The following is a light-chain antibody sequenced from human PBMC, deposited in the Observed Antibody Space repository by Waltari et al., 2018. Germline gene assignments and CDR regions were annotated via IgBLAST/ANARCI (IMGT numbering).Light chain of an antibody. CDR1: QDIWNR. CDR2: GTS. J-gene: IGKJ3*01. Sequence: DIQMTQSPSPVSASVGDRVTITCRARQDIWNRLAWYQQKPGKAPNLLIYGTSSLQTGVPSRFSGSGSGTEFTLTISSLQPEDFGTYYCQQGNSFPITFGPGTKVEIK. CDR3: QQGNSFPIT. V-gene: IGKV1-12*01.